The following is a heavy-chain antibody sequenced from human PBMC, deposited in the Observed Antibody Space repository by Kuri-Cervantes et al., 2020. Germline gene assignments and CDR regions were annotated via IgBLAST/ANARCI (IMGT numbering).Heavy chain of an antibody. V-gene: IGHV3-23*01. Sequence: GGSLRLSCAASGFTFSNYAMTWVRQAPGKGLKWVSAISGSGGSTYYADSVKGRFTISRDNSKNTLYLQMNSLRAEDTAVYYCAKAPVVAALSLYYFDYWGQGTLVTVSS. CDR3: AKAPVVAALSLYYFDY. J-gene: IGHJ4*02. CDR2: ISGSGGST. CDR1: GFTFSNYA. D-gene: IGHD2-15*01.